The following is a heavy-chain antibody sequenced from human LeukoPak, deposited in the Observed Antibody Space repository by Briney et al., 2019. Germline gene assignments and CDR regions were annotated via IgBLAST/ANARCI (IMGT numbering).Heavy chain of an antibody. D-gene: IGHD6-13*01. CDR2: INPNSGGT. CDR3: ARVGGPGYSSGWYGY. J-gene: IGHJ4*02. V-gene: IGHV1-2*02. Sequence: ASVKVSCKASGYTFTVYYLHWVRQAPGQGLEGMGWINPNSGGTNYAQKFQGRVTMTRDTSISTAYMEVSRLRSDDTAVYYCARVGGPGYSSGWYGYWGQGTLVTVSS. CDR1: GYTFTVYY.